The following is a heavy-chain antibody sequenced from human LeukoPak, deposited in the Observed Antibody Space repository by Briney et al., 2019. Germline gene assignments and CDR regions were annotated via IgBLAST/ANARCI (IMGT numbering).Heavy chain of an antibody. CDR3: ARDQGAARRGLDC. CDR1: GFTFSSYS. CDR2: ISSSSSYI. J-gene: IGHJ4*02. V-gene: IGHV3-21*01. Sequence: GGSLRLSCAASGFTFSSYSINWVRQAPGKGLEWVSSISSSSSYIYYADSVKGRFTISRDNAKNSLYLQMNSLRAEDTAVYYCARDQGAARRGLDCWGQGTLVTVSS. D-gene: IGHD3-10*01.